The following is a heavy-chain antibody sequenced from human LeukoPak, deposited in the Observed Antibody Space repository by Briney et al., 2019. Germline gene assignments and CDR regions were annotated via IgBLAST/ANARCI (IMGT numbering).Heavy chain of an antibody. CDR3: TRDPEVPMDV. CDR2: ISYDGSNK. CDR1: GFTFSSYG. Sequence: GGSLRLSCAASGFTFSSYGMHWVRQAPGKGLEWVAVISYDGSNKYYADSVKGRFTISRDNSKNTLYLQMNSLRAEDTAVYYCTRDPEVPMDVWGQGTTVTVSS. J-gene: IGHJ6*02. V-gene: IGHV3-30*03. D-gene: IGHD2-2*01.